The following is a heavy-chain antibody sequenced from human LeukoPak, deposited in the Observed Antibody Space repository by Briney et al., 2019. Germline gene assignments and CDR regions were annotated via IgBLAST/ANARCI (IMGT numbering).Heavy chain of an antibody. D-gene: IGHD6-19*01. Sequence: GASVKVSCKASGYTFTSYAMHWVRQAPGQRLEWMGRINAGNGNTKYSQKFQGRVTITRDTSASTAYMELSSLRPEDTAVYYCARKASYSSGWYASNYNWFDPWGQGTLVTVSS. CDR3: ARKASYSSGWYASNYNWFDP. CDR1: GYTFTSYA. V-gene: IGHV1-3*01. CDR2: INAGNGNT. J-gene: IGHJ5*02.